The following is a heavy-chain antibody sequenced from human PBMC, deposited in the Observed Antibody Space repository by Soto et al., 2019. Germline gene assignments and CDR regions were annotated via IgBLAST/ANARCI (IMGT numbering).Heavy chain of an antibody. CDR2: MNPNSGNT. CDR1: GYTFTSYD. CDR3: ARVLITMVRGVTNWFDP. V-gene: IGHV1-8*01. Sequence: ASVKVSCKASGYTFTSYDINGVRQATGQGLEWMGWMNPNSGNTGYAQKFQGRVTMTRNTSISTAYMELSSLRSEDTAVYYCARVLITMVRGVTNWFDPWSQGTLVTVS. J-gene: IGHJ5*02. D-gene: IGHD3-10*01.